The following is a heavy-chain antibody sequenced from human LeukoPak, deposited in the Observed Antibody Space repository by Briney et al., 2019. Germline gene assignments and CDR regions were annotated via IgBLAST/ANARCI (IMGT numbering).Heavy chain of an antibody. CDR3: ARKSMTGTFAFDI. D-gene: IGHD3-9*01. Sequence: GGSLRLSCAASGFTFTSYWMHWVRQAPEKGLVRVSRINGVGSTTTYADSVKGRFTISRDNAKNTLYLQMNSLRAEDTAVYYCARKSMTGTFAFDIWGHGTMVTVSS. CDR1: GFTFTSYW. V-gene: IGHV3-74*01. J-gene: IGHJ3*02. CDR2: INGVGSTT.